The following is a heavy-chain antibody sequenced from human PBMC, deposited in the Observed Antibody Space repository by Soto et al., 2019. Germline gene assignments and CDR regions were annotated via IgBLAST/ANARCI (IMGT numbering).Heavy chain of an antibody. Sequence: ASVKVSCKASGYTFTGYYMHWVRQAPGQGLEWMGWINPNSGGTNYAQKFQGWVTMTRDTSISTAYMGLSRLRSDDTAVYYCARDLLYSSSWRPNNYYYGMDVWGQGTTVTVSS. CDR3: ARDLLYSSSWRPNNYYYGMDV. V-gene: IGHV1-2*04. J-gene: IGHJ6*02. CDR2: INPNSGGT. D-gene: IGHD6-13*01. CDR1: GYTFTGYY.